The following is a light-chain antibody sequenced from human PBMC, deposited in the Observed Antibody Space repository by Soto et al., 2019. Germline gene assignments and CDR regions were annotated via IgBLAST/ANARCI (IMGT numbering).Light chain of an antibody. J-gene: IGKJ1*01. CDR1: QTVSNN. Sequence: EIVMTQSPATLSVYPGERVTLSCRASQTVSNNLAWYQQKPGQPPRLLIYGASSRATGVPGRFSGSGSGTEFSLTISSLQSEDSAVYYCQQYHNWPPWTFGQGTKVEI. CDR3: QQYHNWPPWT. CDR2: GAS. V-gene: IGKV3-15*01.